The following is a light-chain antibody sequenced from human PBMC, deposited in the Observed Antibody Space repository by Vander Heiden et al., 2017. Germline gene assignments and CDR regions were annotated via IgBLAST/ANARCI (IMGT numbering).Light chain of an antibody. J-gene: IGLJ1*01. Sequence: SYELTQPPSVSVSPGPPARITCSGDKLGDKYACWYQQKPGQAPVLVIYQDSKRPSGIPERFSGSNSGNTATLTISGTQAREEADYYCQAWDSSTDNYVFGTGTKGTVL. V-gene: IGLV3-1*01. CDR1: KLGDKY. CDR3: QAWDSSTDNYV. CDR2: QDS.